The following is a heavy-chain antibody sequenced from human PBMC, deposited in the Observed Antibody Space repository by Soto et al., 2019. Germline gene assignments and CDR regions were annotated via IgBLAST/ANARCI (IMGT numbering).Heavy chain of an antibody. CDR2: IWFDGSNK. CDR1: GFTLSSYD. V-gene: IGHV3-33*01. J-gene: IGHJ6*02. D-gene: IGHD3-9*01. Sequence: GGSLRLSCAASGFTLSSYDMHWVRKAPAEGLEWVAAIWFDGSNKYYADSVKGRFTISRDNSNNTLYLQMNSLRAGDTAGYYCARNHRDILTVLRWNGIDVSGQRAPVTVSS. CDR3: ARNHRDILTVLRWNGIDV.